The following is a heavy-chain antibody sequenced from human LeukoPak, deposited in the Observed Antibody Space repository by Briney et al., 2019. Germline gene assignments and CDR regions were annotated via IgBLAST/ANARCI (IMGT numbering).Heavy chain of an antibody. Sequence: GGSLRLSCAASGFTFSSYAMSWVRQAPGKGLEWVSAISGSGGSTYYADSVKGRFTISRDNSKNTLYLQMNSLRAEDTAVYYCAKASSQPPQNYYYGMDVWGQGTTVTVSS. J-gene: IGHJ6*02. V-gene: IGHV3-23*01. CDR2: ISGSGGST. CDR3: AKASSQPPQNYYYGMDV. D-gene: IGHD6-6*01. CDR1: GFTFSSYA.